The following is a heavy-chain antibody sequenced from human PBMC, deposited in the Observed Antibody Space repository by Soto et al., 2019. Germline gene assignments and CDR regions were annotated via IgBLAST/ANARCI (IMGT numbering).Heavy chain of an antibody. CDR2: INHSGST. Sequence: PSETLSLTCAVYGGSFSGYYLSWIRQPPGKGLEWIGEINHSGSTNYNPSLKSRVTISVDTSKNQFSLKLSSVTAADTAVYYCARSLAMVYAIYFQHWGQGTLVTVSS. J-gene: IGHJ1*01. D-gene: IGHD2-8*01. V-gene: IGHV4-34*01. CDR1: GGSFSGYY. CDR3: ARSLAMVYAIYFQH.